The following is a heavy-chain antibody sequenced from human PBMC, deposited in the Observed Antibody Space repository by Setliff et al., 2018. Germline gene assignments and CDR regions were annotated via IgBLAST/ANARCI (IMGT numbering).Heavy chain of an antibody. Sequence: SETLSLTCTVSGGSISSSSYYWSWIRQPPGKRLEWIGEIIHSGSTNYNPSLKSRFTISMDTSKNQFSLKVSSVTAADTAVYYCARSFSRAEKFLLDYWGQGALVTVSS. V-gene: IGHV4-39*07. CDR1: GGSISSSSYY. CDR3: ARSFSRAEKFLLDY. J-gene: IGHJ4*02. CDR2: IIHSGST.